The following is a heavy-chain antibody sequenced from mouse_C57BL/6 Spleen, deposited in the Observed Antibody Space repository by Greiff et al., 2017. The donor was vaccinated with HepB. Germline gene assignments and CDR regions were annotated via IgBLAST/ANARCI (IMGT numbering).Heavy chain of an antibody. CDR1: GFTFSDYY. CDR2: ISNGGGST. J-gene: IGHJ2*01. CDR3: ARPHYEYDGPYYFDY. Sequence: EVKLVESGGGLVQPGGSLKLSCAASGFTFSDYYMYWVRQTPEKRLEWVAYISNGGGSTYYPDTVKGRFTISRDNAKNTLYLQMSRLKSEDTAMYYCARPHYEYDGPYYFDYWGQGTTLTVSS. D-gene: IGHD2-4*01. V-gene: IGHV5-12*01.